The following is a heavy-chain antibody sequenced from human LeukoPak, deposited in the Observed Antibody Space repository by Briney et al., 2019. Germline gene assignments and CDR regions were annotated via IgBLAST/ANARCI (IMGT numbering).Heavy chain of an antibody. J-gene: IGHJ4*02. V-gene: IGHV3-23*01. D-gene: IGHD4-17*01. CDR1: RFTFSDYA. CDR3: ARERGRSYGDSYFDY. CDR2: ISRNGETT. Sequence: PGGSLRLSCAVSRFTFSDYAMNWVRQAPGKGLEWVSAISRNGETTYYADSVKGRFTISRDNSKNTLYLQMNSLRAEDTAVYYCARERGRSYGDSYFDYWGQGTRVIVSS.